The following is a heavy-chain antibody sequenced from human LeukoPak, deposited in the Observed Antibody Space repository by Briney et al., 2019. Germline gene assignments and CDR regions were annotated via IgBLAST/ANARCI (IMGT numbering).Heavy chain of an antibody. V-gene: IGHV3-30-3*01. CDR3: ARDETNGSGSFDY. CDR1: GFTFSSYA. CDR2: ISYDGSNK. Sequence: GGSLRLSCAASGFTFSSYAMHWVRQAPGKGLEWVAVISYDGSNKYYADSVKGRFTISRDNSKNTLYLQMNSLRAEDTAVYYCARDETNGSGSFDYWGQGTLVTVSS. D-gene: IGHD3-10*01. J-gene: IGHJ4*02.